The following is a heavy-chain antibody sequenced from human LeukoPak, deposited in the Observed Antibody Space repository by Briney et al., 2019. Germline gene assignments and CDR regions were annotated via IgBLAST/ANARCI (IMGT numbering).Heavy chain of an antibody. CDR1: GFTVSSNS. Sequence: GGSLRLSCIVSGFTVSSNSMSWVRQAPGKGLEWVSFIYSDNTHYSDSVKGRFTISRDNSKNTLYLQMNSLRAEDTAVYYCARDPTTYGDYIHWGQGTLVTVSS. D-gene: IGHD4-17*01. CDR3: ARDPTTYGDYIH. V-gene: IGHV3-53*01. CDR2: IYSDNT. J-gene: IGHJ4*02.